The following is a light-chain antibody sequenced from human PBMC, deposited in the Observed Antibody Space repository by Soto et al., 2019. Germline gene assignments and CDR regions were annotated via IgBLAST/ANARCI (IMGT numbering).Light chain of an antibody. Sequence: SSELTQPPSVSVAPGQTARITCGGNNIGSESVHWYQQKPGQAPVLVVYDNSDRPSGIPERISGSKSGNTAALTISRVEAGDEADYYCQVWDSSGDYVYVFGTGTKLTVL. CDR1: NIGSES. J-gene: IGLJ1*01. CDR3: QVWDSSGDYVYV. V-gene: IGLV3-21*02. CDR2: DNS.